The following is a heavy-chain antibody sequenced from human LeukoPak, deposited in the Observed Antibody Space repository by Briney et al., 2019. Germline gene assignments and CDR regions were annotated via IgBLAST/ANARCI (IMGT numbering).Heavy chain of an antibody. J-gene: IGHJ4*02. D-gene: IGHD3-10*01. Sequence: PGGSLRLSCAASGFTFSSYSMNWVRQAPGKGLEWVSSISSSSSYIYYADSVKGRFTISRDNAKNSLYLQMNSLRAEDTAVYYCAKGGTITMAPYGYWGQGTLVTVSS. CDR2: ISSSSSYI. CDR1: GFTFSSYS. V-gene: IGHV3-21*01. CDR3: AKGGTITMAPYGY.